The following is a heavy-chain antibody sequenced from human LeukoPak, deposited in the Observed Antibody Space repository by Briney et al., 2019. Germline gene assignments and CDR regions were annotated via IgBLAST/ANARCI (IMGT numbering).Heavy chain of an antibody. CDR1: GFTFSTYS. Sequence: GGSLRLSCPASGFTFSTYSTNWVRQAPGKGLEWVSYISGSSGTIYYADSVKGRFTISRDNAKNSLYLQMNSLRAEDTAVYYCARRSEFGVLYYMDVGGEGTTVTVSS. J-gene: IGHJ6*03. V-gene: IGHV3-48*01. CDR2: ISGSSGTI. CDR3: ARRSEFGVLYYMDV. D-gene: IGHD3-10*01.